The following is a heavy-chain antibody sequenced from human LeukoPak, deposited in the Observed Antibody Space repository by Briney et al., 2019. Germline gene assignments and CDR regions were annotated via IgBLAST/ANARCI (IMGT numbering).Heavy chain of an antibody. D-gene: IGHD6-13*01. CDR1: GYTFTSYY. CDR3: ANIVAAATDY. J-gene: IGHJ4*02. CDR2: MNPNSGDT. Sequence: ASVKVSCKASGYTFTSYYMHWVRQASGQGLEWMGWMNPNSGDTGSAQRFQGRVTMTRDTSISTAYLELSSLTSEDTAVYYCANIVAAATDYWGQGTLVTVSS. V-gene: IGHV1-8*02.